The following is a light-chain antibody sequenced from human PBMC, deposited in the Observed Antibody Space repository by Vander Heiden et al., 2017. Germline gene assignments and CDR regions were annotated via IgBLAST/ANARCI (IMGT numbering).Light chain of an antibody. V-gene: IGKV1-8*01. CDR1: QGSSSY. CDR3: QQYCSYPHT. CDR2: AAS. Sequence: ASRMTQSRFSFSASTGDRVTITCRARQGSSSYLAWYQQKPGKAPRLLIYAASTRESGIPYRFSGSGSGTDFTLTISRLQSEDFAAYYCQQYCSYPHTFGGGTKVEIK. J-gene: IGKJ4*01.